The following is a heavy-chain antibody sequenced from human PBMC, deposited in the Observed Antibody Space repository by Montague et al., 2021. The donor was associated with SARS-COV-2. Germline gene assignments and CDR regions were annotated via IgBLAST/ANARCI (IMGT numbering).Heavy chain of an antibody. D-gene: IGHD2-2*02. Sequence: SRRLSWSASGFTFSSYGMHWVRQAPGKGLEWVAVIWYDGSNKYYADSVKGRFTISRDNAKNSLYLQMNSLRAEDTALYYCAKLGSYTDYWGQGTLVTVSS. J-gene: IGHJ4*02. CDR3: AKLGSYTDY. CDR1: GFTFSSYG. CDR2: IWYDGSNK. V-gene: IGHV3-33*03.